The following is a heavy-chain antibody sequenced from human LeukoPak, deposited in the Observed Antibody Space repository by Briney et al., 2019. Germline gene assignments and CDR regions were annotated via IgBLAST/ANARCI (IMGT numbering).Heavy chain of an antibody. CDR3: ARAIQGDSYYFDY. CDR1: GFTVSSNY. V-gene: IGHV3-66*01. CDR2: IYSGGST. D-gene: IGHD1-26*01. Sequence: GGSLRLSCAASGFTVSSNYMSWVRQAPGKGLEWVSVIYSGGSTYYADSVKGRFTISRDNSKNTLYLQMNSLRAEDTAVYYCARAIQGDSYYFDYWGQGTLVTVSS. J-gene: IGHJ4*02.